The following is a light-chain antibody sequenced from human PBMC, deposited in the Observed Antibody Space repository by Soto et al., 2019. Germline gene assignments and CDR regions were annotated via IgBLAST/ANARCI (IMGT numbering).Light chain of an antibody. V-gene: IGKV3-15*01. CDR3: QQYNNWPPYT. J-gene: IGKJ2*01. CDR1: QSVSSN. CDR2: DAS. Sequence: EIVMTQSPATLSVSPGERATLSCRASQSVSSNLAWYQQKPGQAPRLLIYDASTRATGIPASFSSSGSGTEFTLTISSLQSEDFAVYYCQQYNNWPPYTFGQGTKLEIK.